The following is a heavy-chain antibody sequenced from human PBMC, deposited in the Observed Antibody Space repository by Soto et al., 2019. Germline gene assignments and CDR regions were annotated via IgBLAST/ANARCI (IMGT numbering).Heavy chain of an antibody. Sequence: ASVKVCCKASGYTFTSYGISWLRQAPGQGLEWMGWISAYNGNTNYAQKLQGRVTMTTDTSTSTAYMELRSLRSDDTAVYYCARETDIVLMVYAGAWFDPWGQGTLVPGSS. CDR1: GYTFTSYG. CDR3: ARETDIVLMVYAGAWFDP. CDR2: ISAYNGNT. J-gene: IGHJ5*02. V-gene: IGHV1-18*01. D-gene: IGHD2-8*01.